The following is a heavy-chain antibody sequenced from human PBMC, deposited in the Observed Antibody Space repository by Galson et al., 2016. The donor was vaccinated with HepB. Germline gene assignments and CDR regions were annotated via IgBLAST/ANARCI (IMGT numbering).Heavy chain of an antibody. D-gene: IGHD3-22*01. Sequence: SLRLSCAASEFTFSSYAMAWVRQAPGKGLEWVSGISHSGGTTYYADSVKGRFTVSRDNSKNTLYLQMSSLRAEDTAVYYCARDQTHYDTSAYYDDLDIWGQGTMVTVSS. CDR2: ISHSGGTT. CDR3: ARDQTHYDTSAYYDDLDI. J-gene: IGHJ3*02. CDR1: EFTFSSYA. V-gene: IGHV3-23*01.